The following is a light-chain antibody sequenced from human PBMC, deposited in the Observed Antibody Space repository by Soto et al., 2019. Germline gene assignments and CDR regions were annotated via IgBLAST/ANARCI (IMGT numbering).Light chain of an antibody. J-gene: IGKJ1*01. V-gene: IGKV3-11*01. CDR3: HQRSNWPQT. CDR1: QSVSSS. CDR2: HSS. Sequence: EIVLTQSPATLSLSPGESATLSCRASQSVSSSLDWYQQKPGQAPRLLIHHSSSRATGIPARFSGSGSGTDFTLTIINLEPEDFAVYYCHQRSNWPQTFGQGTEVEIK.